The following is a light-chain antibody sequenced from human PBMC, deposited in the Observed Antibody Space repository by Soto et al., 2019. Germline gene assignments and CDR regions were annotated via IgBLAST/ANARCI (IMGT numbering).Light chain of an antibody. CDR1: QSIDSW. CDR3: QQYNGYSSIT. V-gene: IGKV1-5*03. J-gene: IGKJ5*01. Sequence: DVQMTQSPSTLSASVGDRVTITCRASQSIDSWLAWYQQKPGKAPNLLIYKASTLETGVPSRFSGSGSGTEFTLTISSLQSDDFATYYCQQYNGYSSITFGQGTRLEIK. CDR2: KAS.